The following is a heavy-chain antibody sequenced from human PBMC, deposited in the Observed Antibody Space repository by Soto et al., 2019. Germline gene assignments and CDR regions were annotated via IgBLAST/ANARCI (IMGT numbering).Heavy chain of an antibody. Sequence: GGSLRLSCEVSGVSVSSNYISWVRQAPGKGLEWVSVLFSGGSTYYADSVQGRFTISRDTSKSTVYLQMHSLTAEDTAVYYCTRDQSIVGATGGACFYYGMDVWGQGTTVTVSS. J-gene: IGHJ6*02. CDR1: GVSVSSNY. CDR3: TRDQSIVGATGGACFYYGMDV. D-gene: IGHD1-26*01. CDR2: LFSGGST. V-gene: IGHV3-53*01.